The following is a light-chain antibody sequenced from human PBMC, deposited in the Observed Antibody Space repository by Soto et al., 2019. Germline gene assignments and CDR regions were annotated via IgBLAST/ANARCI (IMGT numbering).Light chain of an antibody. V-gene: IGLV1-40*01. CDR3: QSYDSSLSGFYL. J-gene: IGLJ1*01. CDR1: SSNIGAGYD. CDR2: GNS. Sequence: QSVLTQPPSVSGAPGQRVTISCTGSSSNIGAGYDVHWYQQLPGTAPKLLIYGNSNRPSGVPDRFSGSKSGTSASLAITGLQAEDEADYYCQSYDSSLSGFYLFRTGTKV.